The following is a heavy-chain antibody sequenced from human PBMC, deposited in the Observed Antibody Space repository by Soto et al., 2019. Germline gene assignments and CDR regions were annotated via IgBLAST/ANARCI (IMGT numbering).Heavy chain of an antibody. CDR2: IIPIFGTA. Sequence: SVKVSCKASGGTFSSYAISWVRQAPGQGLEWMGGIIPIFGTANYAQKFQGRVTITADESTSTAYMELSSLRSEDTAVYYCASLGNIAVAQGYYYYGMDVWGQGTTVTVSS. V-gene: IGHV1-69*13. CDR3: ASLGNIAVAQGYYYYGMDV. CDR1: GGTFSSYA. J-gene: IGHJ6*02. D-gene: IGHD6-19*01.